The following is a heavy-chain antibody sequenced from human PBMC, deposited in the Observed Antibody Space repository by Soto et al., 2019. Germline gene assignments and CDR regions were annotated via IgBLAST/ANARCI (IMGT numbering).Heavy chain of an antibody. CDR1: GFTFVNYG. Sequence: EVQLLESGGALVQPGESLRLSCIGSGFTFVNYGINWVRQAPGQGLECVSVISGGGTTTFYADSAQGRFTISRDNSKNTVFLQMNSLRAEDTAVYYCAKDLKPRFSPDKASYHYPVWGQGTRVTVSS. D-gene: IGHD3-22*01. V-gene: IGHV3-23*01. CDR3: AKDLKPRFSPDKASYHYPV. CDR2: ISGGGTTT. J-gene: IGHJ4*02.